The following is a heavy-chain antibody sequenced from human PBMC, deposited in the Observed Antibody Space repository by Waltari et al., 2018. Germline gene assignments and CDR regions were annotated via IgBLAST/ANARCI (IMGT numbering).Heavy chain of an antibody. D-gene: IGHD6-25*01. Sequence: QVQLQQWGAGLLKPSETLSLTCAVYGGSFSGYYWSWIRQPPGKGLEGIGEINHSGSTNYNPSLKSRVTISVDTSKNQFSLKLSSVTAADTAVYYCARGLSGGGEFLNWGQGTLVTVSS. J-gene: IGHJ4*02. V-gene: IGHV4-34*01. CDR1: GGSFSGYY. CDR2: INHSGST. CDR3: ARGLSGGGEFLN.